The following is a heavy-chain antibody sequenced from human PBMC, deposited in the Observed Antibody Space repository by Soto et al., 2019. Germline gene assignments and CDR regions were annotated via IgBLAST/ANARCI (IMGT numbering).Heavy chain of an antibody. V-gene: IGHV4-34*01. J-gene: IGHJ3*02. Sequence: QVQLQQWGAGLLKPSETLSLTCAVYGGFVSSGSYYWSWIRQPPGKGLEWIGEMSHSGGTHFNPSFKMLVTIAVDTSKNQFSLKMSSVTAADTALYYCARVERGTATTVVDAFDIWGPGTMVTVSS. D-gene: IGHD1-1*01. CDR2: MSHSGGT. CDR1: GGFVSSGSYY. CDR3: ARVERGTATTVVDAFDI.